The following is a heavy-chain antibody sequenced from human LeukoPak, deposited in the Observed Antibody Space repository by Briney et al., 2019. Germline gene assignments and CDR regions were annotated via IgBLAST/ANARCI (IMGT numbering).Heavy chain of an antibody. CDR1: GSTFSSYG. V-gene: IGHV3-30*18. D-gene: IGHD2-21*02. J-gene: IGHJ4*02. Sequence: GGSLRLSCAASGSTFSSYGMHWVRQAPGKGLEWVAVISYDGSNKYYADSVKGRFTISRDNSKNTLYLQMNSLRAEDTAVYYCAKATSGYCDYWGQGTLVTVSS. CDR2: ISYDGSNK. CDR3: AKATSGYCDY.